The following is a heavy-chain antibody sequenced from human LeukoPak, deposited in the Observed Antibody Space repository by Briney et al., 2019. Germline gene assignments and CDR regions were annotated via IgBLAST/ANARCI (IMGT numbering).Heavy chain of an antibody. CDR1: GFTFSSYG. CDR3: AKEDVVVITIRYFQH. CDR2: ISYDGSNK. J-gene: IGHJ1*01. Sequence: GRSLRLSCAASGFTFSSYGMHWVRQAPGKRLEWVAVISYDGSNKYYADSVKGRFTISRDNSKNTLYLQMNSLRTEDTAIYYCAKEDVVVITIRYFQHWGQGTLVTVSS. D-gene: IGHD3-22*01. V-gene: IGHV3-30*18.